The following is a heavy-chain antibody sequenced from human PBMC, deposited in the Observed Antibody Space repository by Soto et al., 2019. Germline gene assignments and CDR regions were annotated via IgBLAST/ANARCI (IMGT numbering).Heavy chain of an antibody. CDR2: IYSDGKT. D-gene: IGHD3-22*01. Sequence: EVQLVETGGGLIQPGGSLRLSCAASGITVSTNYMSWVRQAPGKGLEWVSVIYSDGKTFYADSVKGRFTISRDNSQNTGSLQMNSRRAGDTGVYYFGGDGGGGYYDSSGYMAVWGQGTLVTVSS. V-gene: IGHV3-53*02. CDR3: GGDGGGGYYDSSGYMAV. J-gene: IGHJ4*02. CDR1: GITVSTNY.